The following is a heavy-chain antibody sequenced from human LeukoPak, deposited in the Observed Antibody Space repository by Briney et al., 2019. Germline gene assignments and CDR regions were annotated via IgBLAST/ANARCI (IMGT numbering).Heavy chain of an antibody. J-gene: IGHJ4*02. CDR2: INYSGIT. V-gene: IGHV4-39*01. Sequence: NPSETLSLTCTVSGGSISSTSYYWRWIRQPPGKGLEWIGSINYSGITYYNPSLKSRVTIYVDTSKNQFSLKLSPVTAADTAVYYCARVDIVVVPSANFDCWGQGTLVTVSS. CDR3: ARVDIVVVPSANFDC. D-gene: IGHD2-2*01. CDR1: GGSISSTSYY.